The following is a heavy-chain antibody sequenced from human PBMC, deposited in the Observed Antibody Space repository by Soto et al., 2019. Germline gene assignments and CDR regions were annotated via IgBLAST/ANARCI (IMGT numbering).Heavy chain of an antibody. CDR2: MNPNSGNT. CDR3: ARPNKEYYYDSSGPNDY. D-gene: IGHD3-22*01. J-gene: IGHJ4*02. CDR1: GYTFTSYD. Sequence: ASVKVSCKASGYTFTSYDINWVRQATGQGLEWMGWMNPNSGNTGYAQKFQGRVTMTRNTSISTAYMELSSLRSEDTAVYYCARPNKEYYYDSSGPNDYWGQGTLVTSPQ. V-gene: IGHV1-8*01.